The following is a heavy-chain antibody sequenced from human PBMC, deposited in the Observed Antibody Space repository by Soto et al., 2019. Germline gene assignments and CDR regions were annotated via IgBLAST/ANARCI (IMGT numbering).Heavy chain of an antibody. CDR1: GFTFSSYA. J-gene: IGHJ3*02. D-gene: IGHD3-10*01. CDR2: ISGSGGST. CDR3: AKTARRSLAFRDDAFDI. Sequence: GGSLRLSCAASGFTFSSYAMSWVRQAPGKGLEWVSAISGSGGSTYYADSVKGRFTISRDNSKNTLYLQMNSLRAEDTAVYYCAKTARRSLAFRDDAFDIWGQGTMVTVSS. V-gene: IGHV3-23*01.